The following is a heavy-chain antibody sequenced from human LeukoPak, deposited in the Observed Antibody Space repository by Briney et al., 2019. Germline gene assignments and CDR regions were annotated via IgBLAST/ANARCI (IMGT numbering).Heavy chain of an antibody. V-gene: IGHV3-23*01. D-gene: IGHD7-27*01. CDR1: GFTFSTYG. CDR2: ISPSGDIT. J-gene: IGHJ3*01. CDR3: VRDLHWGGFDV. Sequence: GGSLRLSCAASGFTFSTYGMNWVRQAPGKGLEWVSGISPSGDITYYADSVMGRFSISRDNPKSTVSPQMSSLRAEDTALYYCVRDLHWGGFDVWGQGTMVTVSS.